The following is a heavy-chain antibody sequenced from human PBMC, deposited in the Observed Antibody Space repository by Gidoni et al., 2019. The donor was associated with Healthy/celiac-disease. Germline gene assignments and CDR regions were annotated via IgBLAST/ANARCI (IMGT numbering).Heavy chain of an antibody. V-gene: IGHV1-69*01. CDR2: SIPIFGTA. CDR3: ARGPTYYDSLTGYYPPTSFDY. D-gene: IGHD3-9*01. J-gene: IGHJ4*02. Sequence: QVQLVQSGAEVKKPGSSVKVSCKASGGTFSSYAISWVRQAPGQGLEWMGGSIPIFGTANYAQKFQGRVTITADESTSTAYMELSSLRSEDTAVYYCARGPTYYDSLTGYYPPTSFDYWGQGTLVTVSS. CDR1: GGTFSSYA.